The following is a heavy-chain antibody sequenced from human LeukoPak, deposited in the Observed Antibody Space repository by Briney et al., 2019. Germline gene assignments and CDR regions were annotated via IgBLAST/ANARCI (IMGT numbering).Heavy chain of an antibody. CDR3: ARGYLIDY. CDR1: GFTVNSNY. D-gene: IGHD1-26*01. V-gene: IGHV3-66*01. J-gene: IGHJ4*02. CDR2: VYSGDRT. Sequence: GRSLRLSCAAYGFTVNSNYMSWVRQAAGDVLEWVSVVYSGDRTYYADSVKGRFTISRDDSTNTPYLLMNSLRAEDTAVYYCARGYLIDYWGQGTLVTVSS.